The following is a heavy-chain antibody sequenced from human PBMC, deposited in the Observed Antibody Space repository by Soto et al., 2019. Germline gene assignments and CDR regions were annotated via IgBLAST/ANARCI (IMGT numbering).Heavy chain of an antibody. J-gene: IGHJ4*02. D-gene: IGHD2-15*01. CDR1: GGTFSSYT. CDR3: ARGGYCSGGSCYQYFDY. V-gene: IGHV1-69*02. Sequence: SVKVSCKASGGTFSSYTISWVRQAPGQGLEWMGRIIPILGIANYAQKFQGRVTITADKSTSTAYMELSSLRSEDTAVYYCARGGYCSGGSCYQYFDYWGQGTLVTVSS. CDR2: IIPILGIA.